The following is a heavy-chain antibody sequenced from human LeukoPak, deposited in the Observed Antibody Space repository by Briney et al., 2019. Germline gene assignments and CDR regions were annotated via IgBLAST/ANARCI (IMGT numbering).Heavy chain of an antibody. CDR3: ARDYYGTTGYLAY. CDR2: IFRSGST. V-gene: IGHV3-66*01. J-gene: IGHJ4*02. Sequence: PGGSLRLSCAVSGFTVSSSYMSWVRQAPGKGLEWVSVIFRSGSTYYADSVKGRLTISRDNSKNTVYLQMNSLRAEDTAVYYCARDYYGTTGYLAYWGQGTLVTVSP. D-gene: IGHD3-22*01. CDR1: GFTVSSSY.